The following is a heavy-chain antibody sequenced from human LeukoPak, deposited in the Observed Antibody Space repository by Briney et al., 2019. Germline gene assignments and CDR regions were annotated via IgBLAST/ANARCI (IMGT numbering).Heavy chain of an antibody. D-gene: IGHD3-9*01. Sequence: GASVKVSCKASGGTFSSYAISWVRQAPGQGLEWMGGIIPIFGTANYAQKFQGRVTITADKSTSTAYMELSSLRSEDTAVYYCARPALRYFDSSPSFDYWGQGTLVTVSS. J-gene: IGHJ4*02. V-gene: IGHV1-69*06. CDR1: GGTFSSYA. CDR2: IIPIFGTA. CDR3: ARPALRYFDSSPSFDY.